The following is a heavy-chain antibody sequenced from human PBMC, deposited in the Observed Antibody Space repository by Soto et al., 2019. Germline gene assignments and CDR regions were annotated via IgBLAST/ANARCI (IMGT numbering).Heavy chain of an antibody. V-gene: IGHV3-23*01. CDR1: GFTFSSYA. Sequence: GGSLRLSCAASGFTFSSYAMSWVRQAPGKGLEWVSAISGSGGSTYYADSVKGRFTISRDNSKNTLYLQMNSLRAEDTAVYYCARYSIRIPMIVVVTTFDYWGQGTLVTVSS. CDR2: ISGSGGST. D-gene: IGHD3-22*01. J-gene: IGHJ4*02. CDR3: ARYSIRIPMIVVVTTFDY.